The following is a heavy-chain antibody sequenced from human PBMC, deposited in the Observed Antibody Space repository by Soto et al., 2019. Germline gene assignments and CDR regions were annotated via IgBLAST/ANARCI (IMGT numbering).Heavy chain of an antibody. CDR1: GGSISSYY. D-gene: IGHD2-21*02. CDR3: ARDLWGYCGADCYPLDV. V-gene: IGHV4-59*12. Sequence: SETLSLTCTVSGGSISSYYWSWIRQPPGKGLEWIGYIYYSGSTNYNPSLKSRVTISVDTSKNQFSLKLNSMTAADTAVYYCARDLWGYCGADCYPLDVWGQGTTVTVSS. CDR2: IYYSGST. J-gene: IGHJ6*02.